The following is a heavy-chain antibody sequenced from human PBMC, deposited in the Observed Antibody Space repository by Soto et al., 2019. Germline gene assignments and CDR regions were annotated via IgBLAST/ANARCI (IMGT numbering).Heavy chain of an antibody. CDR1: GFTFRSYS. D-gene: IGHD3-16*01. V-gene: IGHV3-30-3*01. CDR2: ISYDGSIT. CDR3: AKEGGTWAPDAFDF. J-gene: IGHJ3*01. Sequence: QMQLVESGGGVVQPGRSLRLSCAASGFTFRSYSIHWVRQAPGKGLEWVALISYDGSITYYADSVKGRFTISRDNSKNTLYLQMNSLRPEDTAVYYCAKEGGTWAPDAFDFWGQGTMVTVSS.